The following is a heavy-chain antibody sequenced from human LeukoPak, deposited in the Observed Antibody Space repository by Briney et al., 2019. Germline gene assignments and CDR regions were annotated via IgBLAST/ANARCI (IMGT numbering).Heavy chain of an antibody. D-gene: IGHD1-1*01. CDR2: IYYSGST. CDR3: ARDRTATHRGDAFDI. J-gene: IGHJ3*02. CDR1: GGSISSYY. Sequence: SETLSLTCTVSGGSISSYYWSWIRQPPGKGLEWIGHIYYSGSTNYNPSLKSRVTISEDTSKNKFSLKLSSVTAADTAAYYCARDRTATHRGDAFDIWGQGTMVTVSS. V-gene: IGHV4-59*01.